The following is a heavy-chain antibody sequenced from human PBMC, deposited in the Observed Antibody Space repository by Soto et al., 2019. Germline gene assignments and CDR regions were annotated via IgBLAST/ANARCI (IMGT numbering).Heavy chain of an antibody. V-gene: IGHV4-34*01. CDR1: GGSFSGYY. CDR2: INHSGST. Sequence: ASETLSLTCAVYGGSFSGYYWSWIRQPPGKGLEWIGEINHSGSTNYNPSLKSRVTISVDTSKNQFSLKLSSVTAADTAVYYCARSPGDPYGMDVWGQGTTVTVSS. CDR3: ARSPGDPYGMDV. J-gene: IGHJ6*02. D-gene: IGHD3-16*01.